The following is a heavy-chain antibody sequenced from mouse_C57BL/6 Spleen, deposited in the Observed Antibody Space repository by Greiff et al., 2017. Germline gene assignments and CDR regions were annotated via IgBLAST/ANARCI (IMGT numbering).Heavy chain of an antibody. CDR3: ARERSGGYYVGWYFDV. V-gene: IGHV1-72*01. Sequence: QVQLQQPGAELVKPGASVKLSCKASGYTFTSYWMHWVKQRPGRGLEWIGRIDPNSGGTKYNEKFKSKATLTVDKPSSTAYMQLSSLTSEDSAVYYCARERSGGYYVGWYFDVWGTGTTVTVSS. J-gene: IGHJ1*03. D-gene: IGHD2-3*01. CDR2: IDPNSGGT. CDR1: GYTFTSYW.